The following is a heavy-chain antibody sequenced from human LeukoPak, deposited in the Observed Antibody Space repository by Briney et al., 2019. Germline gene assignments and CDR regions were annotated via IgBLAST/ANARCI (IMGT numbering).Heavy chain of an antibody. CDR2: IRSSGTTI. V-gene: IGHV3-48*03. J-gene: IGHJ4*02. Sequence: GGSLRLSCVASGFTFSSYEMNWVRHAPGMGREWVSYIRSSGTTIYYADSVKGRFNISRDNAKNSLYLQMNSLRAEDTAVYYCARGSSRVRGVSYYFDYWGQGTLVTVSS. CDR1: GFTFSSYE. CDR3: ARGSSRVRGVSYYFDY. D-gene: IGHD3-10*01.